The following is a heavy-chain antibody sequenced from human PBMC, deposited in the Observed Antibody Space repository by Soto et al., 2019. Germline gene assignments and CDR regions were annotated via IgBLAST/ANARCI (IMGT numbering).Heavy chain of an antibody. Sequence: ASVKVSCKASGGTFSSYTISWVRQAPGQGLEWMGRIIPILGIANYAQKFQGRVTITADKSTSTAYMELSSLRSEDTAVYYCARDREGVATGGYWGQGTLVTVSS. J-gene: IGHJ4*02. CDR2: IIPILGIA. D-gene: IGHD5-12*01. V-gene: IGHV1-69*04. CDR3: ARDREGVATGGY. CDR1: GGTFSSYT.